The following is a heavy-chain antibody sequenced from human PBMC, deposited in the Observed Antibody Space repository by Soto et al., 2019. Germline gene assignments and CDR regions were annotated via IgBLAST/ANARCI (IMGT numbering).Heavy chain of an antibody. D-gene: IGHD2-2*01. CDR3: ARVIYCTATSCAPYMDV. CDR2: IYLSDTNT. Sequence: GESLKISCKGSGYSFTSYWIGWVRQMPGKGLEWMGSIYLSDTNTRYSPSFQGQVTISADKSISTAYLQWSSLKASDTAMYYCARVIYCTATSCAPYMDVWGQGTTVTSP. CDR1: GYSFTSYW. V-gene: IGHV5-51*01. J-gene: IGHJ6*03.